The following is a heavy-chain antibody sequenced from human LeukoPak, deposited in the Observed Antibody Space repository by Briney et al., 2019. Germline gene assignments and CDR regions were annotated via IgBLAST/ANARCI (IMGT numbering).Heavy chain of an antibody. J-gene: IGHJ4*02. V-gene: IGHV3-53*01. CDR2: IYSGGST. CDR3: ARDGGRGFNYGLYYFDH. Sequence: GGSLRLSCAASGFTVSSNYMSWVRQAPGKGLEWVSVIYSGGSTYYADSVKGRFTISRDNSKNTLYLQMNSLRAEDTAVYYCARDGGRGFNYGLYYFDHWGQGTLVTVSS. CDR1: GFTVSSNY. D-gene: IGHD5-18*01.